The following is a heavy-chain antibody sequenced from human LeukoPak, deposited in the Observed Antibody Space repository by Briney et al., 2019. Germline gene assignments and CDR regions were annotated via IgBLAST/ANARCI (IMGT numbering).Heavy chain of an antibody. CDR1: GFTFSSYG. D-gene: IGHD2-2*01. CDR2: ISGNGGST. J-gene: IGHJ5*02. CDR3: AKTDCTSTSCFIGWFDP. Sequence: GGSLRLSCAASGFTFSSYGMSWVRQAPGKGLEWVSAISGNGGSTYYADSVKGRFAISRDTSKNTLYLQMNSLRAEDTALYFCAKTDCTSTSCFIGWFDPWGQGTLVIVSS. V-gene: IGHV3-23*01.